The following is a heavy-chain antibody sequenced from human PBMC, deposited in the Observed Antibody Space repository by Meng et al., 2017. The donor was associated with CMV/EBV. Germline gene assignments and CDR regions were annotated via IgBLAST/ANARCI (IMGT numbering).Heavy chain of an antibody. CDR1: GYSFTSYW. V-gene: IGHV5-51*01. CDR2: IYPGDSDT. J-gene: IGHJ4*02. Sequence: GGSRRPSGKGSGYSFTSYWIGWVRQMPGKGLEWMGIIYPGDSDTRYSPSFQGQVTISADKAISPAYLQWSSLKASDTAMYYCVRQPVVPAAQPDYWGQGTLVTVSS. CDR3: VRQPVVPAAQPDY. D-gene: IGHD2-2*01.